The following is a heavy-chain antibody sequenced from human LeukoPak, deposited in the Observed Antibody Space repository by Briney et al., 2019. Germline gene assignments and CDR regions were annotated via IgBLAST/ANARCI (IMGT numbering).Heavy chain of an antibody. CDR3: ARADYDFLTGYIYYMDV. D-gene: IGHD3-9*01. CDR1: GYTFTGYY. Sequence: EASVKVSCKASGYTFTGYYMHWVRQAPGQGLEWMGWINPNSGGTNYAQKFQGRVTMTRDTSISTAYMELSRLRSDDTAVFYCARADYDFLTGYIYYMDVWGTGTTVTISS. V-gene: IGHV1-2*02. J-gene: IGHJ6*03. CDR2: INPNSGGT.